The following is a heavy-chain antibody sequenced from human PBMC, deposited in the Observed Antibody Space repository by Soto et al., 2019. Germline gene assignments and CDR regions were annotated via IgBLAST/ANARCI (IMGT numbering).Heavy chain of an antibody. Sequence: QAQLEQSGPEVKKPGASVNVSCKASGYTFSSYSISWVRQAPGQGLEWMGWISAYNGNTNYAQKLKGRVTMTRDTYTKTVNMALRSLTSDDTAVYYCARAVYGGNSGSWYSDLWGRGTLVTVSS. CDR3: ARAVYGGNSGSWYSDL. CDR2: ISAYNGNT. D-gene: IGHD4-17*01. CDR1: GYTFSSYS. J-gene: IGHJ2*01. V-gene: IGHV1-18*01.